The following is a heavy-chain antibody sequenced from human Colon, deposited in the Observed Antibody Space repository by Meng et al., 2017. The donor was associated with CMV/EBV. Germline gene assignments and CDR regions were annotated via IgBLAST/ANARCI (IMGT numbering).Heavy chain of an antibody. J-gene: IGHJ6*02. CDR1: GYSFTTYW. D-gene: IGHD2-2*01. CDR2: IYPGDSDT. CDR3: ARSSTSSPYYYYYGMDV. V-gene: IGHV5-51*01. Sequence: GESLKISCKASGYSFTTYWIGWVRQMPGRGLEWMGIIYPGDSDTRYSPSFQGQVTISVNKSINTAYLQWSRLKASDTAMYYCARSSTSSPYYYYYGMDVWGQGTTVTVSS.